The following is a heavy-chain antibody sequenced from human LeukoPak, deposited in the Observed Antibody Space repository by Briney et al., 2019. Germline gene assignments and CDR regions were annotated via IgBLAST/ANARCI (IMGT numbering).Heavy chain of an antibody. CDR3: ASGDLYYYYYYGMDV. Sequence: ASVKVSCKASGYTFTSYAMHWVRQAPGQRLEWMGWINAGNGNTKYSQKFQGRVTITRDTSASTAYMELSSLRSEDTAVYYCASGDLYYYYYYGMDVWGQGTTVTVSS. CDR2: INAGNGNT. V-gene: IGHV1-3*01. D-gene: IGHD4-17*01. J-gene: IGHJ6*02. CDR1: GYTFTSYA.